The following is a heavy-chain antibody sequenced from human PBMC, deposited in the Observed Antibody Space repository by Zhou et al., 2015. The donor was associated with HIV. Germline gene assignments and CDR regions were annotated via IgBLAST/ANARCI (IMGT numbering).Heavy chain of an antibody. CDR1: GGTFSSYT. D-gene: IGHD2-15*01. CDR3: ARAVGPRGPSRGNYCSGGSCYSGRWFDP. CDR2: IIPILGIA. V-gene: IGHV1-69*02. J-gene: IGHJ5*02. Sequence: QVQLEQSGAEVKEPGSSVKVSCKASGGTFSSYTISWVRQAPGQGLEWMGRIIPILGIANYAQKFQGRVTITADKSTSTAYMELSSLRSEDTAVYYCARAVGPRGPSRGNYCSGGSCYSGRWFDPWGQGTLVTVSS.